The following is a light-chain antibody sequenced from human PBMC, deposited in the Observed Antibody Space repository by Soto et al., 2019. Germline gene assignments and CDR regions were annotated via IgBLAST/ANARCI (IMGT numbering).Light chain of an antibody. CDR3: QQYNSYLLT. Sequence: DIQMTQSPSTLSASVGDRVTITCRASQSINSWLAWYQQKPGKAPKLLIYKASSLESGVPSSFSGSGSGTEFTLPISSLQPDDFATYYCQQYNSYLLTFGGGTKVEIK. CDR1: QSINSW. J-gene: IGKJ4*01. V-gene: IGKV1-5*03. CDR2: KAS.